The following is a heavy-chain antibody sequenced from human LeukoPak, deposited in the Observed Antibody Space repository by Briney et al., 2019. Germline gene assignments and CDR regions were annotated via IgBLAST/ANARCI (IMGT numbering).Heavy chain of an antibody. V-gene: IGHV1-2*02. CDR1: GYTFTGYY. CDR3: ARDPAIVVVPAAMRLGLNY. J-gene: IGHJ4*02. D-gene: IGHD2-2*01. CDR2: TNPNSGGT. Sequence: ASVKVSCKASGYTFTGYYMHWVRQAPGQGLEWMGWTNPNSGGTNYAQKFQGRVTMTRDTSISTAYMELSRLRSDDTAVYYCARDPAIVVVPAAMRLGLNYWGQGTLVTVSS.